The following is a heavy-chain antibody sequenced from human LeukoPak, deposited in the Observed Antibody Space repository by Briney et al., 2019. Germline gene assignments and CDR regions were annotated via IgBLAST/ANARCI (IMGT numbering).Heavy chain of an antibody. CDR3: AKRIAAAGTGVGVGFDY. V-gene: IGHV3-30-3*02. D-gene: IGHD6-13*01. CDR2: ISYDGSNK. CDR1: GFTSSSYA. Sequence: GGSLRLSCAASGFTSSSYAMHWVRQAPGKGLEWVAVISYDGSNKYYADSVKGRFTISRDNSKNTLYLQMDNLSAEDSAVYHCAKRIAAAGTGVGVGFDYWGQGTLVTVSS. J-gene: IGHJ4*02.